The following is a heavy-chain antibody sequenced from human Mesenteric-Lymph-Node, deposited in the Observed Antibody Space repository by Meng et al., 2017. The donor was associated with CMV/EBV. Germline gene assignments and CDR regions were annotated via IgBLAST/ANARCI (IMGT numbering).Heavy chain of an antibody. CDR2: IYYSGST. V-gene: IGHV4-39*07. Sequence: SETLSLTCTVSGGSISSSSYYWGWIRQPPGKGLEWIGSIYYSGSTYYNPSLKSRVTISVDTSKNQFSLNLSSVTAADTAVYYCARDAAALQGRLGKHDAFDIWGQGTLVTVSS. CDR3: ARDAAALQGRLGKHDAFDI. D-gene: IGHD3-9*01. CDR1: GGSISSSSYY. J-gene: IGHJ3*02.